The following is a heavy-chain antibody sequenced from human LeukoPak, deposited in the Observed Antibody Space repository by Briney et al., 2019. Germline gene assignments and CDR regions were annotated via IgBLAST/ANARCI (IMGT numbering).Heavy chain of an antibody. D-gene: IGHD2-15*01. CDR2: IKQDGSEK. J-gene: IGHJ6*04. V-gene: IGHV3-7*01. CDR1: GFTFSSYW. Sequence: PGGSLRLSCAASGFTFSSYWMSWVRQAPGKGLEWVANIKQDGSEKYYVDSVKGRFTISRDNAKNSLYLQMNSLRAEDTAVYYCITPDKPLGYCSGGSCSLGCSWGKGTTVTISS. CDR3: ITPDKPLGYCSGGSCSLGCS.